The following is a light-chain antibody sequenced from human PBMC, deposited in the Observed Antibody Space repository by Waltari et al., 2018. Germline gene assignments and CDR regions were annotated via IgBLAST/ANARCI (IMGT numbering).Light chain of an antibody. CDR3: QQYRDWPRT. Sequence: EIVMTQSPATLSVSPGESATLSCRASQSIGSNLAWYHHKPGQAPRLLIYDATTRDTDIAARFSGSGSGTEFTLTISSLQSEDFAVYFCQQYRDWPRTFGHGTKVETK. CDR1: QSIGSN. V-gene: IGKV3-15*01. J-gene: IGKJ1*01. CDR2: DAT.